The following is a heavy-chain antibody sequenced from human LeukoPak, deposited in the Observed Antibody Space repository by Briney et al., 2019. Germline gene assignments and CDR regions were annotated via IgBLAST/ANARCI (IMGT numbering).Heavy chain of an antibody. V-gene: IGHV4-59*01. Sequence: SETLSLTCTVSGVSIRIYYRSWIRQPPGEGLEWVSYIYYSGSTNYNPYLKSRVSISVDTSKNQFPLKLSSVTAADTAVYYCARTGSTVSMLYPFDHWGQGTLVTVSS. CDR1: GVSIRIYY. CDR3: ARTGSTVSMLYPFDH. D-gene: IGHD4-17*01. CDR2: IYYSGST. J-gene: IGHJ4*02.